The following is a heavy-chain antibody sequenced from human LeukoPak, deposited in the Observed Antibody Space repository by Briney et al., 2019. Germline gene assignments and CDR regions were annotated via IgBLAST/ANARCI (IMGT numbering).Heavy chain of an antibody. D-gene: IGHD3-3*02. CDR1: VFTFSSYA. Sequence: PGRSLRLSCAASVFTFSSYAMHWVRQAPGKGLEWVAVISYDGSNKYYADSVKGRFTISRDNSKNTLYLQMNSMRAEDTAVYYCARHLKDYWGQGPLVTVSS. CDR2: ISYDGSNK. V-gene: IGHV3-30*04. J-gene: IGHJ4*02. CDR3: ARHLKDY.